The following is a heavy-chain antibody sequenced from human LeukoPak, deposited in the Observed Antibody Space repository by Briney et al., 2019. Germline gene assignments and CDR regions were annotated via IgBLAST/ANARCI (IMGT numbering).Heavy chain of an antibody. CDR1: GFTFSSYA. J-gene: IGHJ6*02. CDR3: ARDLGGSSQVYYYGMDV. CDR2: ISYDGSNK. V-gene: IGHV3-30-3*01. Sequence: PGGSLRLSCAASGFTFSSYAMHWVRQAPGKGLEWVAVISYDGSNKYYADSVKGRFTISRDNSKNTLYLQMNSLRAEDTAVYYCARDLGGSSQVYYYGMDVWGQGTTVTVSS. D-gene: IGHD6-6*01.